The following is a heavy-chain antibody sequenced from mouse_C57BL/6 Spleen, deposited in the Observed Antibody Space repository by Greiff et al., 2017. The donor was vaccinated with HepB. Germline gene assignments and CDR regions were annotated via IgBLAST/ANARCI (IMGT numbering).Heavy chain of an antibody. CDR3: ARDYGNYVRAMDY. D-gene: IGHD2-1*01. CDR2: IYPGSGST. V-gene: IGHV1-55*01. CDR1: GYTFTSYW. Sequence: QVQLQQPGAELVKPGASVKMSCKASGYTFTSYWITWVKQRPGQGLEWIGDIYPGSGSTNYNEKFKSKATLTVDTSSSTAYMQLSSLTSEDSAVYYCARDYGNYVRAMDYWGQGTSVTVSS. J-gene: IGHJ4*01.